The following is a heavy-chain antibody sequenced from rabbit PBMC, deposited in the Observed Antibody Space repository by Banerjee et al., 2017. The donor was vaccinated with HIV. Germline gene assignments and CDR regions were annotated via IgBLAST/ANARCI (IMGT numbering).Heavy chain of an antibody. J-gene: IGHJ4*01. D-gene: IGHD4-1*01. CDR2: IAGDKGRP. V-gene: IGHV1S7*01. CDR3: ARDLAGVIGWNFNL. CDR1: GFDLTTYY. Sequence: QLKETGGGLVQPGGSLTLSCKASGFDLTTYYMNWVRQAPGKGLEWIGSIAGDKGRPYYASWVSGRFTISSDKAQNTVDLQMQSLTAVDRATYFCARDLAGVIGWNFNLWGQGTLVTVS.